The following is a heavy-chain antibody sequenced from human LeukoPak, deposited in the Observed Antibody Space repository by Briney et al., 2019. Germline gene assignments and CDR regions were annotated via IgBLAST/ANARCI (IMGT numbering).Heavy chain of an antibody. J-gene: IGHJ2*01. D-gene: IGHD6-19*01. CDR3: ARDSSGWPLEGYFDL. V-gene: IGHV4-39*07. CDR2: IYYSGST. CDR1: GGSISSSSYY. Sequence: PSETLSLTCTVSGGSISSSSYYWGWIRQPPGKGLEWIGSIYYSGSTYYNPSLKSRVTMSVDTSKNQFSLKLSSVTAADTAVYYCARDSSGWPLEGYFDLWGRGTLVTVSS.